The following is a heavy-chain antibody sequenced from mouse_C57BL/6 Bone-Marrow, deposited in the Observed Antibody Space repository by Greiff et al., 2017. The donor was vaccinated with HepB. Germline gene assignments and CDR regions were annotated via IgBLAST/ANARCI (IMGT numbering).Heavy chain of an antibody. CDR1: GFNIKDYY. CDR2: IDPENGDT. V-gene: IGHV14-4*01. CDR3: TTGGNYVYYAMDY. Sequence: EVKLQESGAELVRPGASVKLSCTASGFNIKDYYMHWVKQRPEQGLEWIGWIDPENGDTEYASKFQGKATITADTSSNTAYLQLSSLTSEDTAVYYCTTGGNYVYYAMDYWGQGTSVTVSS. D-gene: IGHD2-1*01. J-gene: IGHJ4*01.